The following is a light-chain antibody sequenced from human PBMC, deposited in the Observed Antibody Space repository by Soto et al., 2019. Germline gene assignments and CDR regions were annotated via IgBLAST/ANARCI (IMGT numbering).Light chain of an antibody. CDR2: AAS. J-gene: IGKJ1*01. CDR3: LQYFISGT. V-gene: IGKV3-20*01. CDR1: QSVSSY. Sequence: IVLTHSPATLSLYTGERATLSCRASQSVSSYLAWYQQKLGQAPRLLIYAASTRATGIPDRFGGSGSGTDFTLTISRLEPEDIAVYYCLQYFISGTFGQGTKV.